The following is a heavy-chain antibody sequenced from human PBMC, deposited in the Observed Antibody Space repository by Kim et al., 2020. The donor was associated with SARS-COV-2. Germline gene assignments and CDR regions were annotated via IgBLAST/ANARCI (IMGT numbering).Heavy chain of an antibody. CDR2: ISSSSSYI. V-gene: IGHV3-21*01. J-gene: IGHJ4*02. D-gene: IGHD3-22*01. CDR1: GFTFSSYS. Sequence: GGSLRLSCAASGFTFSSYSMNWVRQAPGKGLEWVSSISSSSSYIYYADSVKGRFTISRDNAKNSLYLQMNSLRAEDTAVYYCARDGGFQAYYYDSSGYYDYWGQGTLVTVSS. CDR3: ARDGGFQAYYYDSSGYYDY.